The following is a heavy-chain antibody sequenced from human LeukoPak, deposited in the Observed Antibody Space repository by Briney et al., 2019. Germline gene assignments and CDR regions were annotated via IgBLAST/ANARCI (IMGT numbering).Heavy chain of an antibody. CDR1: GFTFDDYA. J-gene: IGHJ5*02. V-gene: IGHV3-9*01. CDR3: AKVQYSYGSTGWFDP. CDR2: ISWNSGSI. D-gene: IGHD5-18*01. Sequence: GRSLRLSCAASGFTFDDYAMHWVRQAPGKGLEWVSGISWNSGSIGYADSVKGRFTISRDNAKNSLYLQMNSLRAEDTALYYCAKVQYSYGSTGWFDPWGQGTLVTVSS.